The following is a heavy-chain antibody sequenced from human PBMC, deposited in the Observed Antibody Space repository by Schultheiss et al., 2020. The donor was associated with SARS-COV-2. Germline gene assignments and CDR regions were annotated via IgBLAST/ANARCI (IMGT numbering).Heavy chain of an antibody. V-gene: IGHV3-48*01. CDR3: ARGSQYQLSRLDY. Sequence: GGSLRLSCAASGFTFSSYSMNWVRQAPGKGLDWVSYISRSDGSIYYAESVQGRFTISRDNSKNTLYLQMNSLRAEDTAVYYCARGSQYQLSRLDYWGQGTLVTVSS. CDR1: GFTFSSYS. CDR2: ISRSDGSI. D-gene: IGHD2-2*01. J-gene: IGHJ4*02.